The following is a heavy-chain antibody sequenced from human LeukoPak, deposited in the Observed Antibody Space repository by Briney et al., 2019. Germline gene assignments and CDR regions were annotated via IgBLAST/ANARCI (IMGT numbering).Heavy chain of an antibody. D-gene: IGHD4-17*01. CDR2: ISAYNGNT. Sequence: GASVKASCKASGYTCTSYGISWVRQAPGQGLEWMGWISAYNGNTNYAQKLQGRVTMTTDTSTSTACMELRSLRSDDTAVYYCARGDPYGDPYLGWDYYYYMDVWGKGTTVTVSS. J-gene: IGHJ6*03. CDR1: GYTCTSYG. V-gene: IGHV1-18*01. CDR3: ARGDPYGDPYLGWDYYYYMDV.